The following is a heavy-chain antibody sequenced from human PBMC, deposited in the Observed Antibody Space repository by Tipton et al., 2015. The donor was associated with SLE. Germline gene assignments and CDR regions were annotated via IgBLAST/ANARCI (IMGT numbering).Heavy chain of an antibody. CDR2: ISGSGGNT. V-gene: IGHV3-23*01. J-gene: IGHJ3*02. D-gene: IGHD5-24*01. Sequence: SLRLSCAASGFTFSSYEMNWVRQAPGKGLEWVSAISGSGGNTYYADSVKGRFTISRDNSKNSLYLQMNSLRAEDTAVYYCARVLRDGYNFDAFDIWGQGTMVTVSS. CDR3: ARVLRDGYNFDAFDI. CDR1: GFTFSSYE.